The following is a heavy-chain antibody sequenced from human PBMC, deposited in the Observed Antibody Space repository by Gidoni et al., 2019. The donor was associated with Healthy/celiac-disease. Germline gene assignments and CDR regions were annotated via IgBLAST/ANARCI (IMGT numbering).Heavy chain of an antibody. CDR1: GYSFTSHW. CDR2: IYPGDSDT. Sequence: EVQLVQSGAEVKKPGESLKISCKGSGYSFTSHWIGWVRQMPGKGLEWMGIIYPGDSDTRYSPSFQGQVTISADKSISTAYLQWSSLKASDTAMYYCATYYYDSSGYHNWFDPWGQGTLVTVSS. CDR3: ATYYYDSSGYHNWFDP. D-gene: IGHD3-22*01. J-gene: IGHJ5*02. V-gene: IGHV5-51*01.